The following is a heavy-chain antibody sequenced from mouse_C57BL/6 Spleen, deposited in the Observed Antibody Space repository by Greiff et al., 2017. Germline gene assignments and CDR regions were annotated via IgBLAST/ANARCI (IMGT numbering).Heavy chain of an antibody. CDR2: IYPGDGDT. CDR1: GYAFSSSW. J-gene: IGHJ3*01. Sequence: VKLMESGPELVKPGASVKISCKASGYAFSSSWMNWVKQRPGKGLEWIGRIYPGDGDTNYNGKFKGKATLTADKSSSTAYMQLSSLTSEDSAVYFCARAAAQAPFAYWGQGTLVTVSA. CDR3: ARAAAQAPFAY. V-gene: IGHV1-82*01. D-gene: IGHD3-2*02.